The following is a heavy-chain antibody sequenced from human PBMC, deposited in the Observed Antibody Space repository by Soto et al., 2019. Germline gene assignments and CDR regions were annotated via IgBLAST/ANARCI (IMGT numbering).Heavy chain of an antibody. CDR2: MNPNSGNT. CDR3: ASYDSSGYYYYYGMDV. Sequence: QVQLVQSGAEVKKPGASVKVSCKASGYTFTSYDINWVRQATGQGLEWMGWMNPNSGNTGYAQKFQGRVTMTRNISISTAYMELSSLRSEDTAVYYCASYDSSGYYYYYGMDVWGQGTTVTVSS. D-gene: IGHD3-22*01. J-gene: IGHJ6*02. CDR1: GYTFTSYD. V-gene: IGHV1-8*01.